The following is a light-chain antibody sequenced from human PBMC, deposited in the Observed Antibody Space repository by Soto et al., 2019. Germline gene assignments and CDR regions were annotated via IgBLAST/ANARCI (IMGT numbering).Light chain of an antibody. CDR3: MQVLQTPFT. Sequence: DIVLTQSTLSLPVTPGEPASISCRSSQSLLHSNGYNYLAWFLQKAGQSPQLLIYLASSRASGVPDRFSGSGSGTDFTPKISRVEAEDVGDYYCMQVLQTPFTFGGGTKVDIK. J-gene: IGKJ4*01. CDR1: QSLLHSNGYNY. V-gene: IGKV2-28*01. CDR2: LAS.